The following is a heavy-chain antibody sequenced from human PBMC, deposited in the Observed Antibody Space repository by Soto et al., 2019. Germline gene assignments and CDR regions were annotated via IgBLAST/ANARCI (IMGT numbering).Heavy chain of an antibody. J-gene: IGHJ6*02. CDR2: IYYSGST. CDR1: GGSFSPNY. Sequence: TSETLSLTCTVSGGSFSPNYWSWIRQPPGKGLEWVGSIYYSGSTYYNPSLKSRVTISVDTSKNQFSLKLSSVTAADTAVYYCARSSNYDFWRPLNYYYYYGMDVWGQGTTVTVSS. V-gene: IGHV4-59*08. CDR3: ARSSNYDFWRPLNYYYYYGMDV. D-gene: IGHD3-3*01.